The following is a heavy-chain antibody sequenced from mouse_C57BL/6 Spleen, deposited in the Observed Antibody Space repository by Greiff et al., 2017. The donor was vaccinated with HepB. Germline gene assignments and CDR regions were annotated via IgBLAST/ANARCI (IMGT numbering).Heavy chain of an antibody. Sequence: EVNLVESGGDLVKPGGSLKLSCAASGFTFSSYGMSWVRQTPDQRLEWVATISSGGSYTYYPDSVKGRFTISRDNAKNTLYLQMSSLKSEDTAMYYCARHHDALYYAMDYWGQGTSVTVSS. CDR1: GFTFSSYG. D-gene: IGHD2-3*01. CDR2: ISSGGSYT. V-gene: IGHV5-6*01. J-gene: IGHJ4*01. CDR3: ARHHDALYYAMDY.